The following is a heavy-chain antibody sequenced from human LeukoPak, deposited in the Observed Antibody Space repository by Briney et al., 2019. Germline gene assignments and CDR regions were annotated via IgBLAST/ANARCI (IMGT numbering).Heavy chain of an antibody. CDR1: GGSFSGYY. J-gene: IGHJ4*02. Sequence: SETLPLTCAVYGGSFSGYYWSWIRQPPGKGLEWIGEINHSGSTNYNPSLKSRVTISVDTSKNQFSLKLSSVTAADTAVYYCARGSLYSSSWYTPPFDYWGQGTLVTVSS. D-gene: IGHD6-13*01. CDR3: ARGSLYSSSWYTPPFDY. CDR2: INHSGST. V-gene: IGHV4-34*01.